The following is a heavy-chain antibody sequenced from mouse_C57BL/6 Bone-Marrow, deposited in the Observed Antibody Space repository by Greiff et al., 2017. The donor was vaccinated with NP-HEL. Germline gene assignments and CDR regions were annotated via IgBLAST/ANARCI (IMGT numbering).Heavy chain of an antibody. V-gene: IGHV14-4*01. Sequence: EVKLQQSGAELVRPGASVKLSCTASGFNIKDDYMHWVKQRPEQGLEWIGWIDPENGDTEYASKFQGKATITADTSSNTAYLQLSSLTSEDTAVYYCTFYAWFAYWGQGTLVTVSA. CDR1: GFNIKDDY. J-gene: IGHJ3*01. D-gene: IGHD2-3*01. CDR2: IDPENGDT. CDR3: TFYAWFAY.